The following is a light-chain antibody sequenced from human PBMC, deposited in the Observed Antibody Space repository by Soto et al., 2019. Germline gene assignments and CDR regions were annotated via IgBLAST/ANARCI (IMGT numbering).Light chain of an antibody. CDR2: DAS. CDR1: QSISSW. J-gene: IGKJ4*01. CDR3: QQYNTYSSLT. Sequence: DIQMTQSPSTLSASVGDRVTITCRASQSISSWLAWYQQKLGRAPRLLIYDASILESGVPSRFSGSGYGTEFTLSVSRLQPDDSATYYGQQYNTYSSLTFGGGTKVEIK. V-gene: IGKV1-5*01.